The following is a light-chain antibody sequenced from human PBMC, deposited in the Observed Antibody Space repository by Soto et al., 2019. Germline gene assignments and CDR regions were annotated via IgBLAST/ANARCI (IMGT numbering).Light chain of an antibody. CDR3: QEYNNWPPIT. V-gene: IGKV3D-15*01. CDR2: GAS. J-gene: IGKJ5*01. Sequence: EIVMTQSPATLSVSPGERATLSCRASQSVSSNLAWYQQKPGQAPRLLIYGASTRATGIPARFSGSGSGTEFALTTSSQQSEDFAVYYCQEYNNWPPITFGQGTRLEIK. CDR1: QSVSSN.